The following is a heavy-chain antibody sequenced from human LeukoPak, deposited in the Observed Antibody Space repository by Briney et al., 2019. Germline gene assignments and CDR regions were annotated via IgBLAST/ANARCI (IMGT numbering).Heavy chain of an antibody. D-gene: IGHD2-2*01. J-gene: IGHJ3*02. CDR2: IGSTSSYL. CDR3: ARVRSGYCSGTSCPHGPFDI. V-gene: IGHV3-21*01. Sequence: PGGSLRLSCTASAFTFSSYSMNWVRQAPGRGLEWVSSIGSTSSYLYYGDSVKGRFTVSRDNAKNSLYLQMSSLRAEDTAVYYCARVRSGYCSGTSCPHGPFDIWGQGTMVTVSS. CDR1: AFTFSSYS.